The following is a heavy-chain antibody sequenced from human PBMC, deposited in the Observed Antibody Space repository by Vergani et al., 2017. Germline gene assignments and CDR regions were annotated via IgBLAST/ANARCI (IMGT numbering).Heavy chain of an antibody. Sequence: QVQLVQSGAEVKKPGASVKVSCKASGYTFTSYYMHWVRQAPGQGLEWMGIINPSGGSTIYARNIQDRVTMTEDTSTDTAYMELSRLRSEDTAVYYCATGGYCTRSSCYSGLYYSGMDVWGQGTTVTVSS. D-gene: IGHD2-2*02. V-gene: IGHV1-46*01. J-gene: IGHJ6*02. CDR2: INPSGGST. CDR3: ATGGYCTRSSCYSGLYYSGMDV. CDR1: GYTFTSYY.